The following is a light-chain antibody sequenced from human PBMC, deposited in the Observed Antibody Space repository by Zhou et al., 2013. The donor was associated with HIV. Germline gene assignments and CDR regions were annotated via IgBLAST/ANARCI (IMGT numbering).Light chain of an antibody. J-gene: IGKJ1*01. Sequence: DIQMTQSPSTLSASVGDRVTLTCRASESISSWLAWYQQKPGKAPKLLIYKAVSLQSGIPSRFSGSGSGTEFTLTISSLQPDDFATYFCLQHNSLPQTFGQGTKVEIK. V-gene: IGKV1-5*03. CDR3: LQHNSLPQT. CDR2: KAV. CDR1: ESISSW.